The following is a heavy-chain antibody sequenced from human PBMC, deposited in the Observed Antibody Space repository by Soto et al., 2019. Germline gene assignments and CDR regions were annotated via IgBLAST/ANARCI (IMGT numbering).Heavy chain of an antibody. Sequence: PGGSLRLSCAASGLTFSNAWMNWVRQAPGKGLEWVGRIKSKTDGGTTDYGAPVKGRFTISRDDSKNTLYLQMNSLKIEDTGVYYCTTSSQSYYDASVSLGALASWGQGTLVTVSS. CDR1: GLTFSNAW. D-gene: IGHD3-22*01. V-gene: IGHV3-15*07. CDR2: IKSKTDGGTT. CDR3: TTSSQSYYDASVSLGALAS. J-gene: IGHJ5*01.